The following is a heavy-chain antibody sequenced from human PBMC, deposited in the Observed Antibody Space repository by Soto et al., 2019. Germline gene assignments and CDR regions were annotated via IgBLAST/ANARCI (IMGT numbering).Heavy chain of an antibody. CDR1: GGSISSYY. CDR2: IYYSGST. Sequence: QVQLQESGPGLVKPSETLSLTCTVSGGSISSYYWSWIRQPPGKGLEWIGYIYYSGSTKYNPSLKSRVTISVDTSKNHFSLKLNSVTAADTAVYYCARGRGDTAMAWYYWGQGTLFTVSS. D-gene: IGHD5-18*01. V-gene: IGHV4-59*01. J-gene: IGHJ4*02. CDR3: ARGRGDTAMAWYY.